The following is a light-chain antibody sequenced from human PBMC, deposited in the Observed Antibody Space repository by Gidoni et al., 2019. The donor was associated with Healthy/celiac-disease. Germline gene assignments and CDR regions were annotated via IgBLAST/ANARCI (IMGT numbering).Light chain of an antibody. CDR3: QQYNSYSPWT. Sequence: DIQMTQSPSTLSASVGDRVTITCRASQSISSWLAWYQQKPGKAPKLLIYKASSLESGVPSRFSGSGSGTEFTLTISSLQPDDFATYYCQQYNSYSPWTFGKGPGWKSN. CDR2: KAS. CDR1: QSISSW. V-gene: IGKV1-5*03. J-gene: IGKJ1*01.